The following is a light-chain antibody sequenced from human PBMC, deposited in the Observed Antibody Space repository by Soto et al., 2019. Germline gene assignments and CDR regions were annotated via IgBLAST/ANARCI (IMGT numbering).Light chain of an antibody. CDR1: SSNIGSNT. Sequence: QSVLTQPHSASGTPGQRVTISCSGSSSNIGSNTVNWYQQLPGTAPKLLIYSNNQRPSGVPDRFSGSKSGTSASLAISGLQSEDEADYYCAAWDDSLNALVFGGGTKLTVL. J-gene: IGLJ2*01. CDR3: AAWDDSLNALV. CDR2: SNN. V-gene: IGLV1-44*01.